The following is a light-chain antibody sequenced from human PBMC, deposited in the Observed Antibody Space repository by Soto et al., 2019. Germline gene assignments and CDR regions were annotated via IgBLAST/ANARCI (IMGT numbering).Light chain of an antibody. CDR3: SSYAGSNNLV. J-gene: IGLJ1*01. V-gene: IGLV2-8*01. CDR2: DVS. CDR1: SSDVGGYNY. Sequence: QSVLTRPPSASGSPGQSVTISCTGTSSDVGGYNYVSWYQQHPGKAPKLMIYDVSQRPSGVPDRFSGSKSGNTASLTVSGLQAEDEADYYCSSYAGSNNLVFGTGTKLTVL.